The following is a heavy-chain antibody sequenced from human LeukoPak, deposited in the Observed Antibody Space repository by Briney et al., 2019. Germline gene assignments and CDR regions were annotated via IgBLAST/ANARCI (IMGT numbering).Heavy chain of an antibody. Sequence: SETLSLTCAVYGGSFSGYYWSWIRQPPGKGLEWIGEINHSGSTNYNPSLKSRVTISVDTSKNQFSLKLSSVTAADTAVYYCARLRWFGELGNWFDPWGQGTLVTVSS. CDR1: GGSFSGYY. D-gene: IGHD3-10*01. CDR2: INHSGST. J-gene: IGHJ5*02. V-gene: IGHV4-34*01. CDR3: ARLRWFGELGNWFDP.